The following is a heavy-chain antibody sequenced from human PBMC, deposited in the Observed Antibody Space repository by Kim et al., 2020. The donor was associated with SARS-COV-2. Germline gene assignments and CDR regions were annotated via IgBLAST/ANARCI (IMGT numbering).Heavy chain of an antibody. Sequence: FQGRVTITADESTSTAYMELSSLRSEDTAVYYCARVVEMATTGEQPFDYWGQGTLVTVSS. V-gene: IGHV1-69*01. CDR3: ARVVEMATTGEQPFDY. J-gene: IGHJ4*02. D-gene: IGHD3-16*01.